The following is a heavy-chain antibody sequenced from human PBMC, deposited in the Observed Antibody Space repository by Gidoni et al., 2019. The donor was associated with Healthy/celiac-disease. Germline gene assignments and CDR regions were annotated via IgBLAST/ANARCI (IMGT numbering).Heavy chain of an antibody. V-gene: IGHV4-34*01. CDR3: ARPALGSSSWYKSYWYFDL. J-gene: IGHJ2*01. D-gene: IGHD6-13*01. CDR2: INHSGRT. Sequence: QVQLQQWGAGLLKPSETLSLTCAVYGGSFSGYYWGWIRQPPGKGLEWIGEINHSGRTNYNPSLKSRVTISVDTSKNQFSLKLSSVTAADTAVYYCARPALGSSSWYKSYWYFDLWGRGTLVTVSS. CDR1: GGSFSGYY.